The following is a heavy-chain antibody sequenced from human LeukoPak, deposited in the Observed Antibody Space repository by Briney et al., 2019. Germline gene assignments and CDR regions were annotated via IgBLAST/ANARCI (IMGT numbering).Heavy chain of an antibody. V-gene: IGHV3-48*04. CDR2: ISSSSTTI. Sequence: GGSLRLSCAASGFTFSDYAMNWVRQAPGKGLEWVSYISSSSTTIQYSDSVRGRFTISRDNAKNSLYLQMNSLRAEDTAVYYCARGLSFGVAYGDYWGQGTLVTVSS. J-gene: IGHJ4*02. CDR1: GFTFSDYA. CDR3: ARGLSFGVAYGDY. D-gene: IGHD3-3*01.